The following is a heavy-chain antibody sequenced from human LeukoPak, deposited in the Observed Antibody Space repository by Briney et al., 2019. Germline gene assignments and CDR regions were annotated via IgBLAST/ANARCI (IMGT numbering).Heavy chain of an antibody. Sequence: GGSLRLSCPASRFTFSSYGMHWVRQAPGKGLEWVAFIRFDGSYNYYVDSVKGRFTISRDNSENTLYLQMNSLRAGDTVVYYCARAAHSSTWYSRYFDLWGRGTLVTVSS. CDR2: IRFDGSYN. D-gene: IGHD6-13*01. V-gene: IGHV3-30*02. CDR1: RFTFSSYG. CDR3: ARAAHSSTWYSRYFDL. J-gene: IGHJ2*01.